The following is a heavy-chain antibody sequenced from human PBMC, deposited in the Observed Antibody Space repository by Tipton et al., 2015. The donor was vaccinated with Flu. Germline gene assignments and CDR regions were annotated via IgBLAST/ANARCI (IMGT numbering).Heavy chain of an antibody. CDR1: GFTFDDYA. V-gene: IGHV3-9*01. Sequence: SLRLSCAASGFTFDDYAMHWVRQAPGKGLEWVSGISWNSGSIGYADSVRGRFTISRDNAKNSLYLQVNSLRPEDTALYYCAKDKKPSSYYYYYMDVWGKGTTVTVSS. CDR2: ISWNSGSI. J-gene: IGHJ6*03. CDR3: AKDKKPSSYYYYYMDV.